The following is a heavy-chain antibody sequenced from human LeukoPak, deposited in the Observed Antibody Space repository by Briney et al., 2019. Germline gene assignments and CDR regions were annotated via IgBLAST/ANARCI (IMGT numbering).Heavy chain of an antibody. V-gene: IGHV3-48*03. D-gene: IGHD2-2*01. Sequence: EGSLRLSCAASGFTFSSYEMNWVRQAPGKGLEWVSYISSSGSTIYYADSVKGRFTISRDNSKNTLYLQMNSLRAEDTAVYYCAATGYCSSTSCYGGGYYYYMDVWGKGTTVTISS. CDR3: AATGYCSSTSCYGGGYYYYMDV. CDR2: ISSSGSTI. J-gene: IGHJ6*03. CDR1: GFTFSSYE.